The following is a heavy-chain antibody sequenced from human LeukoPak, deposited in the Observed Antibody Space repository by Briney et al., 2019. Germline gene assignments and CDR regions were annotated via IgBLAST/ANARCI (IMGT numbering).Heavy chain of an antibody. CDR3: ARVPAGPTRPTNWFDP. CDR1: GYTFTSYD. J-gene: IGHJ5*02. Sequence: GASVKVSCKASGYTFTSYDINWVRQATGQGLEWMGWMNPNSGNTGYAQKFQGRVTMTRNTSISTAYMELSSLRSEDTAVYYCARVPAGPTRPTNWFDPWGQGTLVTVSS. CDR2: MNPNSGNT. V-gene: IGHV1-8*01.